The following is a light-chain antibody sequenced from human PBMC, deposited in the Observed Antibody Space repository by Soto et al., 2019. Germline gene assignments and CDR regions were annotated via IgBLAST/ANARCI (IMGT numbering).Light chain of an antibody. CDR1: QSVGSS. CDR3: QQYNHWPLT. CDR2: GIS. V-gene: IGKV3-15*01. Sequence: EILMRQSPATLSVSPGERARLSCRASQSVGSSLAWYPQTPGQAPRLLIYGISTRASGLPGRFSGTWFGTEFTLTISRLQSEDLEVYYGQQYNHWPLTFGGGYKVDI. J-gene: IGKJ4*01.